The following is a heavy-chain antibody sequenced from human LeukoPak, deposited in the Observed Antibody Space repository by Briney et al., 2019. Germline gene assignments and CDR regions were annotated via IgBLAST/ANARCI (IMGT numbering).Heavy chain of an antibody. V-gene: IGHV3-74*01. CDR1: GFNFSSYW. Sequence: GGSLRLSCAASGFNFSSYWMHWVRQAPGKGLVWISRINYDGTTTSYADSVKGRFTISRDNSKNTLYLQMNSLRAEDTAVYYCASSGSSSFDYWGQGTLVTVSS. CDR3: ASSGSSSFDY. J-gene: IGHJ4*02. D-gene: IGHD2-15*01. CDR2: INYDGTTT.